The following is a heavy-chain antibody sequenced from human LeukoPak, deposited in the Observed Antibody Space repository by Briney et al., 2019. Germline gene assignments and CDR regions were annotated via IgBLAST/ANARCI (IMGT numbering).Heavy chain of an antibody. CDR3: ASIQGAAAGYYMDV. J-gene: IGHJ6*03. D-gene: IGHD6-13*01. CDR2: ISYDESQK. CDR1: GFTLSSFT. V-gene: IGHV3-30-3*01. Sequence: GGSLRLSCAASGFTLSSFTMHWVRHNPGKGLEWVAVISYDESQKWYADSVKGRFTISRDNAKNSLCLQMNSLRAEDTAVYYCASIQGAAAGYYMDVWGKGTTVTVSS.